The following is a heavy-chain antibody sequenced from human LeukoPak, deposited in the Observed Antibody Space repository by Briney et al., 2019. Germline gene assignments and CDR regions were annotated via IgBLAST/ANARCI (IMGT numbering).Heavy chain of an antibody. V-gene: IGHV3-9*03. CDR3: AKDRNRWELRGYFDY. CDR2: ISWNSGSI. CDR1: GFTFDDYA. Sequence: GGSLRLSCAASGFTFDDYAMHWVRQAPGKGLEWVSGISWNSGSIGYADSVKGRFTISRDNAKNSLYLQMNSLRAEDMALYYCAKDRNRWELRGYFDYWGQGTLVTVSS. D-gene: IGHD1-26*01. J-gene: IGHJ4*02.